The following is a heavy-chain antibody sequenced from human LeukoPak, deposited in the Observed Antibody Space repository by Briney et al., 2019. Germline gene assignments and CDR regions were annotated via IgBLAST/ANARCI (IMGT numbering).Heavy chain of an antibody. D-gene: IGHD4-23*01. Sequence: SETLSLTCTVSGGSISSYYWSWIRQPAGKRLEWIGRISSSGSTYYNPSLKSPVTISVDTSKNQFSLKLSSVTAADTAVYYCARVLISGGNPDYWGQGTLVTVSS. CDR1: GGSISSYY. CDR3: ARVLISGGNPDY. CDR2: ISSSGST. V-gene: IGHV4-4*07. J-gene: IGHJ4*02.